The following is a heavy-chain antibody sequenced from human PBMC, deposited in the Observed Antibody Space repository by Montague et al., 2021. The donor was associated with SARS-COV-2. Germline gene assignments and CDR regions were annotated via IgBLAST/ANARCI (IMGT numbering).Heavy chain of an antibody. J-gene: IGHJ5*02. V-gene: IGHV4-30-2*05. Sequence: YYNPSLKSRVTISVDTSKNQFSLKLRSVTAADTAVFYCARDHSSWGQGTLVTVSS. D-gene: IGHD2-21*01. CDR3: ARDHSS.